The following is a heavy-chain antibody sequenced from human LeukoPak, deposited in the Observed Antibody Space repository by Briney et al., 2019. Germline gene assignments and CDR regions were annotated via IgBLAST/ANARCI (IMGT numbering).Heavy chain of an antibody. V-gene: IGHV1-18*01. J-gene: IGHJ4*02. CDR2: ASAYNGNT. CDR1: GYTFTSYG. Sequence: ASVKVSCKASGYTFTSYGISWVRQAPGQGLEWMGWASAYNGNTNYAQKLQGRVTMTTDTSTSTAYMEPRSLRSDDTAVYYCARVYQGEVALDYWGQGTLVTVSS. CDR3: ARVYQGEVALDY. D-gene: IGHD2-15*01.